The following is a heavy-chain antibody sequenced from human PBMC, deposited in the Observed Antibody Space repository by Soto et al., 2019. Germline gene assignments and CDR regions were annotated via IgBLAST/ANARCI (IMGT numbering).Heavy chain of an antibody. CDR3: ARDARPLVVVPAATYYYYGMDV. D-gene: IGHD2-2*01. J-gene: IGHJ6*02. V-gene: IGHV3-33*01. CDR1: GFTFSSYG. Sequence: GGSLRLSCAASGFTFSSYGMHWVRQAPGKGLEWVAVIWYDGSNKYYADSVKGQFTISRDNSKNTLYLQMNSLRAEDTAVYYCARDARPLVVVPAATYYYYGMDVWGQGTTVTVSS. CDR2: IWYDGSNK.